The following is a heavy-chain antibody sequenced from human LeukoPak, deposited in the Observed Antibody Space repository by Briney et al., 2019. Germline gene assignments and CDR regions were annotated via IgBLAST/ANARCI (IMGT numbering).Heavy chain of an antibody. CDR1: GGTFSSYA. Sequence: ASVKVSCKASGGTFSSYAISWVRQATGQGLEWMGWMNPNSGNTGYAQKFQGRVTMTRNTSISTAYMELSSLRSEDTAVYYCARSQYYDILTGYDYWGQGTLVTVSS. J-gene: IGHJ4*02. V-gene: IGHV1-8*02. D-gene: IGHD3-9*01. CDR3: ARSQYYDILTGYDY. CDR2: MNPNSGNT.